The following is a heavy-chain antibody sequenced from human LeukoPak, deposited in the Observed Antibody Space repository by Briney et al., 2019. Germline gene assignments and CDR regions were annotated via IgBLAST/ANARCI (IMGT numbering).Heavy chain of an antibody. J-gene: IGHJ6*02. CDR2: INPNSGGT. CDR1: GYTFTGYY. Sequence: GASVKVSCKASGYTFTGYYMHWVRQAPGQGLEWMGWINPNSGGTNYAQKFQGRVTMTRDTSISTAYMELSRLRSDDTAVYYCARDLSYDFWSGYNYYYYGMDVWGQGTTVTVSS. V-gene: IGHV1-2*02. D-gene: IGHD3-3*01. CDR3: ARDLSYDFWSGYNYYYYGMDV.